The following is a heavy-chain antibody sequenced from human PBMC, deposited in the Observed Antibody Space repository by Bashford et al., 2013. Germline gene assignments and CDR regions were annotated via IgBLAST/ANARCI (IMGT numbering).Heavy chain of an antibody. CDR1: GFTFGSYA. CDR3: AKRVVLTSYRYFDL. Sequence: GSRRDSPRAASGFTFGSYAMSWVRPGVQGRGLEWVSAISTSGGSTYYADSVKGRFTTSRDNSKNTLYLQMNSLRAEDTAVYYCAKRVVLTSYRYFDLWGRGTLVTVSS. CDR2: ISTSGGST. J-gene: IGHJ2*01. D-gene: IGHD2-21*02. V-gene: IGHV3-23*01.